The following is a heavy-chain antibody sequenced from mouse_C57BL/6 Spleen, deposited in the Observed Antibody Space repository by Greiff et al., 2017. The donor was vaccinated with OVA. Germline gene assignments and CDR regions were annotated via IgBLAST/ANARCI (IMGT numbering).Heavy chain of an antibody. CDR3: ARRGTWAMDY. CDR2: ISSGGSYT. D-gene: IGHD3-3*01. V-gene: IGHV5-6*02. CDR1: GFTFSSYG. Sequence: DVMLVESGGDLVKPGGSLKLSCAASGFTFSSYGMSWVRQTPDKRLEWVATISSGGSYTYYPDSVKGRFTISRDNAKTTLYLQMSSLKSEDTAMYYCARRGTWAMDYWGQGTSVTVSS. J-gene: IGHJ4*01.